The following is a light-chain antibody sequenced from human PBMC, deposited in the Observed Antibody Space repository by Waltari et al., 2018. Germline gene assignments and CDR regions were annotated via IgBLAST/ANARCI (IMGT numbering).Light chain of an antibody. J-gene: IGLJ3*02. Sequence: QSALTQPASVSGSPGQSITISCTGTTSDVGTYNYVSWYQQHPGKVPKLMMSEGSSRPSGVSAACSGSKAGNTDSLAISGLRSEDEADYYCATWDDSLSGRMFGGGTKLTVL. CDR1: TSDVGTYNY. V-gene: IGLV2-14*01. CDR3: ATWDDSLSGRM. CDR2: EGS.